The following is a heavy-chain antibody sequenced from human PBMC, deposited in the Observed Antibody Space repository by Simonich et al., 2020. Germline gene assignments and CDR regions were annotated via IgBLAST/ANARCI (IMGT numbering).Heavy chain of an antibody. Sequence: QVQLQESGPGLVKPSETLSLTCPVSGGSISISYWSWIRQPPGKGLVWIGYIYYSGSTNYNPSLKSRVTISVDTSKNQFSLKLSSVTAADTAVYYCARLPDYWGQGTLVTVSS. CDR1: GGSISISY. V-gene: IGHV4-59*08. J-gene: IGHJ4*02. CDR3: ARLPDY. CDR2: IYYSGST.